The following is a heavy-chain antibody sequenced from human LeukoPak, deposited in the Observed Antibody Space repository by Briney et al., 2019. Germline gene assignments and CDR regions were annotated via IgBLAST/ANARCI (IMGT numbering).Heavy chain of an antibody. CDR2: IKDKTHGGTT. D-gene: IGHD1-26*01. Sequence: GGSLRLSCAASGFTFSIAWMNWVRQAPGKGLEWVGRIKDKTHGGTTDYAAPVKGRFTISRDDSKNTLYLQMNSLINEDTAVYYCTTGYSASYHDGYWGQGTLVTVSS. J-gene: IGHJ4*02. CDR1: GFTFSIAW. V-gene: IGHV3-15*01. CDR3: TTGYSASYHDGY.